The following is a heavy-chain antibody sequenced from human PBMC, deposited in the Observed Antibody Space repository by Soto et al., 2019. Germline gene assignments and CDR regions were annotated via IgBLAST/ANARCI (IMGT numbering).Heavy chain of an antibody. CDR3: ASSYYDILTGYSPADYYYGMDV. V-gene: IGHV1-69*13. J-gene: IGHJ6*02. CDR1: GGTFSSYA. CDR2: IIPIFGTA. Sequence: SVNVSCKASGGTFSSYAISWVRQAPGQGLEWMGGIIPIFGTANYAQKFQGRVTITADESTSTAYMELSSLRSEDTAVYYCASSYYDILTGYSPADYYYGMDVWGQGTTVTVSS. D-gene: IGHD3-9*01.